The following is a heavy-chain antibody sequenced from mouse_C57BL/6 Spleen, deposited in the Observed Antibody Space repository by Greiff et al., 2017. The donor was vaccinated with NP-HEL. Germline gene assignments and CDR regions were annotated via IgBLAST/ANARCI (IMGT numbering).Heavy chain of an antibody. CDR1: GYTFTSYW. V-gene: IGHV1-69*01. Sequence: VQLQQPGAELVMPGASVKLSCKASGYTFTSYWMHWVKQRPGQGLEWIGEIDPSDSYTNYNQKFKGKSTLTVDKSSSTAYMQLSSLTSEDSAVYYCARRDLYDGYYDYAMDYWGQGTSVTVSS. D-gene: IGHD2-3*01. CDR3: ARRDLYDGYYDYAMDY. CDR2: IDPSDSYT. J-gene: IGHJ4*01.